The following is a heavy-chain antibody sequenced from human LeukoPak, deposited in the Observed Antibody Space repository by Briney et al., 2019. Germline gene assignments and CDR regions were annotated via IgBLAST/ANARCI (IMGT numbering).Heavy chain of an antibody. J-gene: IGHJ4*02. CDR1: GYTFIDFY. D-gene: IGHD2-8*02. Sequence: GASVKVSCKASGYTFIDFYIHWVRQAPGQGLEWMGRINPNTGDSNFAQNFEGRVTMTRDTSISTAYMEVNRLRSDDTAVHYCARDLPSIPYWELDFWGQGTLVTVSS. CDR3: ARDLPSIPYWELDF. V-gene: IGHV1-2*06. CDR2: INPNTGDS.